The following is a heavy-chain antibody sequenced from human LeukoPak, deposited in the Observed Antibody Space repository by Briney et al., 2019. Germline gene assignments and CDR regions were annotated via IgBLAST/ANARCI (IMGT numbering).Heavy chain of an antibody. V-gene: IGHV3-9*01. D-gene: IGHD5-18*01. CDR1: GFTFNYSA. CDR2: ISWNSATI. CDR3: AKDMRGTAMTTSSLDY. Sequence: PGGSLRLSCAASGFTFNYSAMHWVRQAPGKGLEWVSVISWNSATIEYADSVKGRFTISRDNAKNSLYLQINSLRAEDTALYYCAKDMRGTAMTTSSLDYWGQGTLVTVSS. J-gene: IGHJ4*02.